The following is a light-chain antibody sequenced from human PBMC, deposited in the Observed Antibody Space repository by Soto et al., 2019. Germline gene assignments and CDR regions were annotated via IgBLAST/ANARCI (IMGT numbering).Light chain of an antibody. V-gene: IGKV1-17*01. CDR3: LQHNSYPPT. J-gene: IGKJ4*01. CDR1: QGIRKG. CDR2: ATT. Sequence: DIQMTQSPSSLSASVGDRVTITCRASQGIRKGLGRYQQKPGKAPKRLIYATTCMQSGIPSRFSASGSATDFTLTISSLQPEDFAPYYCLQHNSYPPTLGGGTKVDIK.